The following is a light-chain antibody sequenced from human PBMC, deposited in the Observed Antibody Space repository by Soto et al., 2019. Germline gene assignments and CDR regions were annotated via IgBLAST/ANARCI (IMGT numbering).Light chain of an antibody. CDR2: GTS. J-gene: IGKJ1*01. Sequence: DIVLTQSPGTLSLSPGERATLSCRASQSVSSNYVAGHQQKPGQGPRLLIYGTSNRATGIPDRFSGSGSGTDFTLTISRLEPEDFAVYYCQQYGRSPWTFGQGTKVEIK. CDR1: QSVSSNY. CDR3: QQYGRSPWT. V-gene: IGKV3-20*01.